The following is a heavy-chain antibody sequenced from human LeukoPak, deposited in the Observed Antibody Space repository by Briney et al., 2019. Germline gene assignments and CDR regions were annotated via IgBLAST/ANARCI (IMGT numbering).Heavy chain of an antibody. Sequence: SETLSLTCAVYGGSFSGYYWSWIRQPPGKGLEWIGEINHSGSTNHNPSLKSRVTISVDTSKNQFSLKLSSVTAADTAVYYCASRYCSSTSCYSYWGQGTLVTVSS. CDR3: ASRYCSSTSCYSY. J-gene: IGHJ4*02. D-gene: IGHD2-2*02. CDR2: INHSGST. CDR1: GGSFSGYY. V-gene: IGHV4-34*01.